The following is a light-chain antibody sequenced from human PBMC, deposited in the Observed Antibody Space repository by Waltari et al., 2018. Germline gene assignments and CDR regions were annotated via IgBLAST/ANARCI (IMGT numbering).Light chain of an antibody. J-gene: IGKJ1*01. V-gene: IGKV3-20*01. CDR1: QSVSRT. Sequence: EIVLTQSPGTLSLSHGERATLSCRASQSVSRTLAWYQQKPGQAPRLLIYGASTRATGIPERFSGGGSGTDFSLTISRLEPEDFAVYYCQHYVRLPVTFGQGTKVEIK. CDR2: GAS. CDR3: QHYVRLPVT.